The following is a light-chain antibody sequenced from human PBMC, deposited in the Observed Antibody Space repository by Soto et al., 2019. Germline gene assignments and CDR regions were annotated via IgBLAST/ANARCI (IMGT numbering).Light chain of an antibody. V-gene: IGKV3-20*01. CDR3: QQFAGS. J-gene: IGKJ4*02. CDR2: GAS. Sequence: EIVMMQSPATLSVSPGERATLSCRASQSVSPSSLAWYQQRPGQSPRLLIYGASSRATGIPDRFSGRGSGTDFTLIISRLEPEDFAVYYCQQFAGSFGGGTKVDIK. CDR1: QSVSPSS.